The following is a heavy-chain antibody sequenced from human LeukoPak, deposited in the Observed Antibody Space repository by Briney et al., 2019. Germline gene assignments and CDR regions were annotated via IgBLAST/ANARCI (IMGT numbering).Heavy chain of an antibody. CDR2: IYYSGST. V-gene: IGHV4-59*01. Sequence: SETLSLTCTVSGGSISSYYWSWIRQPPGKGLEWIGYIYYSGSTNYNPSLKSRVTISVDTSKNQFSLKLSSVTAADTAVYYCARSWGAAALFDPWGQGTLVTVSS. J-gene: IGHJ5*02. D-gene: IGHD6-13*01. CDR1: GGSISSYY. CDR3: ARSWGAAALFDP.